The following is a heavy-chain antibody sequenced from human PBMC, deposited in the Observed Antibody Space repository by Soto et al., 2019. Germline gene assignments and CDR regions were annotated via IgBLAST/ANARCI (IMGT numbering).Heavy chain of an antibody. Sequence: QVQLVQSGAEVKKPGASVKVSCKASGYTFTSYYMHWVRQAPGQGLEWMGIINPSGGSTSYAQKFQGRVTMTRDTSTSTVYMELSSLRSEDTAVYYCASLGLEPAKNEIVPAAIMTDYWGQGTLVTVSS. CDR2: INPSGGST. V-gene: IGHV1-46*03. CDR1: GYTFTSYY. CDR3: ASLGLEPAKNEIVPAAIMTDY. J-gene: IGHJ4*02. D-gene: IGHD2-2*01.